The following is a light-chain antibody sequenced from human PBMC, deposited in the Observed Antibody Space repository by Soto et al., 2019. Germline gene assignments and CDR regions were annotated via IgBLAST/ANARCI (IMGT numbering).Light chain of an antibody. CDR1: SSNIGAGYD. Sequence: QSVLTQPPSVSGAPWQRVTISCTGSSSNIGAGYDVHWYQQLPGTAPKLLIYANNNRPSGVPDRFSGSKSGTSASLAITGLQAEDEADYYCQSYDSSLSGSRVFGTGTKVTVL. J-gene: IGLJ1*01. CDR3: QSYDSSLSGSRV. CDR2: ANN. V-gene: IGLV1-40*01.